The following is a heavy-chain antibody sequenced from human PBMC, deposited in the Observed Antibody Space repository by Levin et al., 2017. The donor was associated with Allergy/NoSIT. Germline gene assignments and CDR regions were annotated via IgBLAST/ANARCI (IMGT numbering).Heavy chain of an antibody. CDR2: ISYDSFGT. D-gene: IGHD6-19*01. J-gene: IGHJ3*02. CDR3: EAGRDAFDI. Sequence: RAGGSLRLSCAASGFTFRNFGMHWIRQAPGKGLEWVAYISYDSFGTYYADSVKGRFTISRDNFKNILYLQMNSLRPEDTAVYYCEAGRDAFDIWGQGTTVSVSS. CDR1: GFTFRNFG. V-gene: IGHV3-30*03.